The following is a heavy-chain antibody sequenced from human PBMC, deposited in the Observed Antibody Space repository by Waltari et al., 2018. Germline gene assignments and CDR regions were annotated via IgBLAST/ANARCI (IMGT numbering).Heavy chain of an antibody. CDR2: INHSGST. D-gene: IGHD6-13*01. CDR3: ARGIAAAGPEDY. CDR1: GGSVRGDY. V-gene: IGHV4-34*01. J-gene: IGHJ4*02. Sequence: VQLQQRGAGLLKPSETLSLTCAVYGGSVRGDYWMWARQPPGKGLEWVGEINHSGSTNYNPSLKSRVTISVDTSKNQFSLKLSSVTAADTAVYYCARGIAAAGPEDYWGQGTLVTVSS.